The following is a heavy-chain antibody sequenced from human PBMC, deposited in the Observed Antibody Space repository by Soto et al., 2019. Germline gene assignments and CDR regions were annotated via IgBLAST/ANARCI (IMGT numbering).Heavy chain of an antibody. D-gene: IGHD2-2*01. CDR3: ARPLGYCGSTICSPIDY. CDR2: IYPGDSDP. CDR1: GYSFTTYW. V-gene: IGHV5-51*01. J-gene: IGHJ4*02. Sequence: PGEPLKISCKGSGYSFTTYWIGWVRQMPGKGLEWMGIIYPGDSDPIYSPSFQGQVTISVDKSISTAYLQWSSLKASDTAMYYCARPLGYCGSTICSPIDYWGQGTLVTVSS.